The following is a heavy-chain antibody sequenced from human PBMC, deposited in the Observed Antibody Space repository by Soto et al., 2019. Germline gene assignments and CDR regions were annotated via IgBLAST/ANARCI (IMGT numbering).Heavy chain of an antibody. CDR1: GFTFSSYS. D-gene: IGHD3-10*01. Sequence: GGSLRLSCAASGFTFSSYSMNWVRQAPGKGLEWVSSISSSSSYIYYADSVKGRFTISRDNAKNSLYLQMNSLRAEDTAVYYCAKTPRITMVRGVIIDYWGQGTLVTVSS. CDR2: ISSSSSYI. J-gene: IGHJ4*02. V-gene: IGHV3-21*04. CDR3: AKTPRITMVRGVIIDY.